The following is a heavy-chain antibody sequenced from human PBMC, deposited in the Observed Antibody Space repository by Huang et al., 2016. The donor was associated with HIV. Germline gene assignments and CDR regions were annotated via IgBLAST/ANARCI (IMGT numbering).Heavy chain of an antibody. CDR3: TKRRSGGGSFRGFND. CDR2: FFYGGRP. Sequence: QLRLKESGPGLVQPSETLSPTCNVSGVSLITYDHYWGRNRQAPGKGLEWIGSFFYGGRPPYNPCFRSRVTMATATSKTQVALKVTSVPAADTATYCWTKRRSGGGSFRGFNDWGQRIMGAVSP. CDR1: GVSLITYDHY. D-gene: IGHD1-26*01. J-gene: IGHJ4*02. V-gene: IGHV4-39*07.